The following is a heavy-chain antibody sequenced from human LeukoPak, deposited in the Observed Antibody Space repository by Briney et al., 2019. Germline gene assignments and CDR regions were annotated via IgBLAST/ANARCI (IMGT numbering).Heavy chain of an antibody. J-gene: IGHJ4*02. CDR2: IYYSGST. D-gene: IGHD6-19*01. Sequence: SETLSLTRTVSGGSISSYYWSWIWQPPGKGLEWIGYIYYSGSTNYNPSLKSRVTISVDTSKNQFSLKPSSVTAADTAVYYCARHGKDSGGWYGSDYWGQGTLVTVSS. CDR1: GGSISSYY. V-gene: IGHV4-59*08. CDR3: ARHGKDSGGWYGSDY.